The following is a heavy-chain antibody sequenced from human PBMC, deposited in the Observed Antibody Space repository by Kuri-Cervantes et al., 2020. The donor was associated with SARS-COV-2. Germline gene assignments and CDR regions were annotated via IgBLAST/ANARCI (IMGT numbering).Heavy chain of an antibody. CDR1: GFTVSSYA. D-gene: IGHD3-3*01. J-gene: IGHJ6*02. CDR2: ISYDGSNK. CDR3: AKDEMYYDFWSGYLNTGPQYYYYGMDV. Sequence: SCAASGFTVSSYAMHWVRQAPGKGLEWVAVISYDGSNKYYADSVKGRFTISRDNSKNTLYLQMNSLRAEDTAVYYCAKDEMYYDFWSGYLNTGPQYYYYGMDVWGQGTTVTVSS. V-gene: IGHV3-30*18.